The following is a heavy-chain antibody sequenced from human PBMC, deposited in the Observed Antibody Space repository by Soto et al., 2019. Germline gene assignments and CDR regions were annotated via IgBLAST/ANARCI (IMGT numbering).Heavy chain of an antibody. CDR2: ISSSSSYI. CDR3: ATRPANVEYYYGSGSFLHDY. V-gene: IGHV3-21*01. Sequence: GGSLRLSCAASGFTFSSYSMNWVRQAPGKGLEWVSSISSSSSYIYYADSVKGRFTISRDNAKNSLYLQMNSLRAEDTAVYYCATRPANVEYYYGSGSFLHDYWGQGTLVTVSS. J-gene: IGHJ4*02. D-gene: IGHD3-10*01. CDR1: GFTFSSYS.